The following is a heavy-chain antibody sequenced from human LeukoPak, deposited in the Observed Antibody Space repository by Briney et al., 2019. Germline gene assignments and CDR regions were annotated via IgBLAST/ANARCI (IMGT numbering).Heavy chain of an antibody. Sequence: GGSLRLSCAASGFTFRNYGMHWVRQAPGKGLEWVAVISYDESDKYYADSVKGRFTISRDNSKNTLYLQMNSLRPEDTAVYYCAKGVVAATNAAYYGMDVWGQGTTVTVSS. D-gene: IGHD2-15*01. CDR1: GFTFRNYG. V-gene: IGHV3-30*18. CDR2: ISYDESDK. CDR3: AKGVVAATNAAYYGMDV. J-gene: IGHJ6*02.